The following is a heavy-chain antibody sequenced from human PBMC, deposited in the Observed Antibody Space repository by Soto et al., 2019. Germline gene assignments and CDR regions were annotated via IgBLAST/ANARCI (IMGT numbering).Heavy chain of an antibody. CDR3: ARGIGSSSAGYYYMDV. D-gene: IGHD6-6*01. Sequence: GSLRLSCAASGFTFNTYSMNWVRQAPGKGLECISYISSGSSTIYYADSVKGRFTISRDNAKNSLFLQMNSLRAEDTAVYYCARGIGSSSAGYYYMDVWGKGTTVTVSS. CDR2: ISSGSSTI. V-gene: IGHV3-48*01. J-gene: IGHJ6*03. CDR1: GFTFNTYS.